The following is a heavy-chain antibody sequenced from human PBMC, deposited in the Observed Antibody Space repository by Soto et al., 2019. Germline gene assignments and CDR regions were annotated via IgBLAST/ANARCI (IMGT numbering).Heavy chain of an antibody. D-gene: IGHD2-2*01. CDR1: GFTFSSYA. Sequence: LRLSCAASGFTFSSYAMSWVRQAPGKGLEWVSAISGSGGSTYYADSVKGRFTISRDNSKNTLYLQMNSLRAEDTAVYYCAKTGLGYCSSTSCRTDWFDPWGQGTLVTVSS. J-gene: IGHJ5*02. CDR2: ISGSGGST. V-gene: IGHV3-23*01. CDR3: AKTGLGYCSSTSCRTDWFDP.